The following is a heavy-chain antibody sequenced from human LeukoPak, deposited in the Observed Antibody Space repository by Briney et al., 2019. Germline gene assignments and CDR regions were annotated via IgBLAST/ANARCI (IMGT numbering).Heavy chain of an antibody. CDR1: GFTFSNYG. CDR3: ARMAFMDRAYLGFDY. D-gene: IGHD3-10*01. V-gene: IGHV3-30*03. J-gene: IGHJ4*02. CDR2: LLYHGSDK. Sequence: GGSLRLSCAASGFTFSNYGLHWVRRAPGKGLEGVAVLLYHGSDKYFADSVKGRFTISRDNSKNTLYLQMNSLRAEDTAVYYCARMAFMDRAYLGFDYWGQGTLVTVSS.